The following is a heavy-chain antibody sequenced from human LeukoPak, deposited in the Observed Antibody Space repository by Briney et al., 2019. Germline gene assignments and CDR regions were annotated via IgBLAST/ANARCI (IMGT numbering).Heavy chain of an antibody. J-gene: IGHJ4*02. Sequence: PSETLSLTCTVSGGSISSSSYYWGWIRPPPRKGLEWGGSIYYSGSTYYNPSLKSRVTISVDQSKNQFPLKLSSEAAADTAVYYCARRAMPRVSGGRYFDYWGQGTLVTVSS. CDR2: IYYSGST. D-gene: IGHD2-15*01. CDR1: GGSISSSSYY. V-gene: IGHV4-39*01. CDR3: ARRAMPRVSGGRYFDY.